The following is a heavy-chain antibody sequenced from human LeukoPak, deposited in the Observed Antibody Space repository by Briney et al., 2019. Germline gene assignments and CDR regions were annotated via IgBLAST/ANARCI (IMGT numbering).Heavy chain of an antibody. CDR1: GFTFSSST. D-gene: IGHD4/OR15-4a*01. CDR3: VRIPNSANFPNWFDP. CDR2: ISSSSNYI. V-gene: IGHV3-21*01. J-gene: IGHJ5*02. Sequence: EGSLRLSCAASGFTFSSSTMNWVRQAPGKGLEWVSSISSSSNYIYYADSVKGRFTISRDNAKNSLYLQMNSLRADDTAVYYCVRIPNSANFPNWFDPWGQGTLVTVSS.